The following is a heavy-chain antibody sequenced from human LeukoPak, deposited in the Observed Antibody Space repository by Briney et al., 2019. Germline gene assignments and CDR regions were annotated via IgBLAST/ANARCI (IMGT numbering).Heavy chain of an antibody. V-gene: IGHV4-39*07. Sequence: SETLSLTCTVSGGSISSSSYYWGWIRQPPGKGLEWIGSIYYSGSTYYNPSLKSRVTISVDTSKNQFSLKLSSVTAADTAVYYCARALRFRGYSYAHRGGRFDYWGQGTLVTVSS. CDR3: ARALRFRGYSYAHRGGRFDY. D-gene: IGHD5-18*01. CDR1: GGSISSSSYY. J-gene: IGHJ4*02. CDR2: IYYSGST.